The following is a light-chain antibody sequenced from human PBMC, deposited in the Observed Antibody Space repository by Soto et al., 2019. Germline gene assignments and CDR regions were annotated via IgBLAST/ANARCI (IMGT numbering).Light chain of an antibody. CDR2: RAS. Sequence: EIVLTQSPGTLSLSPGERATLSCRASQSVTSGYLGWYQQKPGQAPRLLISRASSRATGISDRFSGSGSGTHLSLTISRLESEDCAVYYCQHYGTSPPMYTFGQGTKVEIK. CDR3: QHYGTSPPMYT. V-gene: IGKV3-20*01. CDR1: QSVTSGY. J-gene: IGKJ2*01.